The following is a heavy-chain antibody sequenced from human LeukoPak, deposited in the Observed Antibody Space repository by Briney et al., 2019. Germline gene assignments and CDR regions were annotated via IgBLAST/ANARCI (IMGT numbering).Heavy chain of an antibody. CDR2: IKSKTDGGTT. Sequence: GGSLRLSCAASGFTFSNAWMSWVRQAPGKGLEWVGRIKSKTDGGTTDYAAPVKGRFTISRDDSKNTLYLQMNSLKTEDTAVYYCTTGYDFWSAYPFDPWGQGTLVTVSS. D-gene: IGHD3-3*01. CDR1: GFTFSNAW. CDR3: TTGYDFWSAYPFDP. J-gene: IGHJ5*02. V-gene: IGHV3-15*01.